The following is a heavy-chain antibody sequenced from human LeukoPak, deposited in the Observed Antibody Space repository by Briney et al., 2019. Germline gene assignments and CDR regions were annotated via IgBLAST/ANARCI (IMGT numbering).Heavy chain of an antibody. CDR3: ARSAGGSYYDWFDP. D-gene: IGHD1-26*01. J-gene: IGHJ5*02. V-gene: IGHV3-48*02. Sequence: GGSLRLSCAASGFTFGSYSMNWVRQAPGKGLEWVSYISSSSSTIYYADSVKGRFIISRDNAKNSLYLQMNSLRDEDTAVYYCARSAGGSYYDWFDPWGQGTLVTVSS. CDR2: ISSSSSTI. CDR1: GFTFGSYS.